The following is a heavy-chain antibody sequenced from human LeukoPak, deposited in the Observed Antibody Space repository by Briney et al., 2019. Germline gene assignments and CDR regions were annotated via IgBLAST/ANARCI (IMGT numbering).Heavy chain of an antibody. J-gene: IGHJ4*02. V-gene: IGHV3-30*18. Sequence: PGRSLRLSCAASGFSFSSYGMHWVRQAPGKELEWVAVISYDGSNKYYTDSVKGRFSISRDNSKNTLYLQMNSLRAEDMAVYYCAKGFLMVRGVSSHFDYWGQGTLVTVSS. D-gene: IGHD3-10*01. CDR1: GFSFSSYG. CDR3: AKGFLMVRGVSSHFDY. CDR2: ISYDGSNK.